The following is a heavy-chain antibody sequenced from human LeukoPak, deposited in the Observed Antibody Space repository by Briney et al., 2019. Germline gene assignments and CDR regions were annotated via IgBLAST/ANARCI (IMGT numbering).Heavy chain of an antibody. CDR2: INHSGST. J-gene: IGHJ4*02. CDR3: ARVPTVTFFGY. V-gene: IGHV4-34*01. Sequence: SETLSLTCAVYGGSFSGYYWSWIRQPPGKGLEWIGEINHSGSTNYNPSLKSRVTISVDTSKNQFSLKLSSVTAADTAVYYCARVPTVTFFGYWGQGTLVTVSS. D-gene: IGHD4-17*01. CDR1: GGSFSGYY.